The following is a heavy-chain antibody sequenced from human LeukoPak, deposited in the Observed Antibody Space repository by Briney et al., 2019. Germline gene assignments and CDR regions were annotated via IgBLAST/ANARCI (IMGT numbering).Heavy chain of an antibody. Sequence: PSETLSLTCTVSGGSINSHYWSWIRQPAGQGLEWIGRIYSTGSTSYNPSLKSRVTMSVDTSNNQLSLTLSSVTAADTAVYYCAREGLEDCSGASCYFLFDPWGQGTLVTVSS. V-gene: IGHV4-4*07. D-gene: IGHD2-15*01. J-gene: IGHJ5*02. CDR1: GGSINSHY. CDR3: AREGLEDCSGASCYFLFDP. CDR2: IYSTGST.